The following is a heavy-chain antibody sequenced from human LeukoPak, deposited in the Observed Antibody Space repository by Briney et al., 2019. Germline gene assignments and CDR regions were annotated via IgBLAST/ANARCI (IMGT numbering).Heavy chain of an antibody. CDR1: GGSISSDDYH. Sequence: SETLSLTCTVSGGSISSDDYHWTWIRQPAGKGLEWIGRIYTSGSTNYNPSLKSRVTISVDTSKNQFSLKLSSVTAADTAVYYCARGLGNYYYYYMDVWGKGTTVTISS. V-gene: IGHV4-61*02. CDR3: ARGLGNYYYYYMDV. J-gene: IGHJ6*03. CDR2: IYTSGST. D-gene: IGHD7-27*01.